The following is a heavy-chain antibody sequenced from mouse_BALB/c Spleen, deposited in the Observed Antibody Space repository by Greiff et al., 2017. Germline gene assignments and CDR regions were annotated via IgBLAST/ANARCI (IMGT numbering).Heavy chain of an antibody. CDR2: IRNKANGYTT. D-gene: IGHD2-3*01. Sequence: DVKLVESGGGLVQPGGSLRLSCATSGFTFTDYYMSWVRQPPGKALEWLGFIRNKANGYTTEYSASVKGRFTISRDNSQSILYLQMNTLRAEDSATYYCARFYDGYYYAMDYWGQGTSVTVSS. CDR1: GFTFTDYY. CDR3: ARFYDGYYYAMDY. V-gene: IGHV7-3*02. J-gene: IGHJ4*01.